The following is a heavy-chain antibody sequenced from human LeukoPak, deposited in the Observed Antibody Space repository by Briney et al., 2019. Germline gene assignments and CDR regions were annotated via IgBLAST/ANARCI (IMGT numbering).Heavy chain of an antibody. Sequence: ASVKVSCKASGYTFTSYYMHWVRQAPGQGLEWMGIINPSGGSTSYAQKFQGRVTMTRDTSTSTVYMELSSLRSEDTAVYYCARALRRRDGYNEHTAGYWGQGTLGTVSS. CDR3: ARALRRRDGYNEHTAGY. CDR1: GYTFTSYY. V-gene: IGHV1-46*01. J-gene: IGHJ4*02. D-gene: IGHD5-24*01. CDR2: INPSGGST.